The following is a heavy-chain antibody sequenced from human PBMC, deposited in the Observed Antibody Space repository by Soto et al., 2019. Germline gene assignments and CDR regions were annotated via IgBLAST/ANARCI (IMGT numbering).Heavy chain of an antibody. J-gene: IGHJ4*02. D-gene: IGHD3-22*01. CDR1: GFTFTRYS. V-gene: IGHV3-21*01. CDR3: ARDGYYYDSSGYPVDY. CDR2: SSSSSSYI. Sequence: PGGSLRLSCAASGFTFTRYSMNWVRQAPGKGLEWVSSSSSSSSYIYYADSVKGRFTISRDSAKNSLYLQMNSLRAEDTAVYYCARDGYYYDSSGYPVDYWGQGTLVTVSS.